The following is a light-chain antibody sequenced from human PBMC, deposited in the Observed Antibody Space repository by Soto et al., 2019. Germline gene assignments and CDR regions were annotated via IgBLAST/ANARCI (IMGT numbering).Light chain of an antibody. J-gene: IGKJ5*01. V-gene: IGKV3-11*01. CDR1: QSVSSY. CDR2: DAS. Sequence: EIVLTQSPATLSFSPGERATLSCRSSQSVSSYLAWYQQKPGQAPRLLVYDASNRATGIPARFSGSGSGTDFTLTIRSLEPEDFAVYYCQQRSNWPPITFGQGTRREIK. CDR3: QQRSNWPPIT.